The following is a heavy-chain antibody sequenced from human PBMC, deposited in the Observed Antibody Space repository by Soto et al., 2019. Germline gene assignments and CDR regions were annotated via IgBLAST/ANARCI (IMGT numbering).Heavy chain of an antibody. CDR3: ASGHYGSGRQYYYYYYGMDV. V-gene: IGHV1-69*13. J-gene: IGHJ6*02. CDR1: GGTFSSYA. D-gene: IGHD3-10*01. Sequence: SVKVSCKASGGTFSSYAISWVRQAPGQGLEWMGGIIPIFGTANYAQKFQGGVTITADESTSTAYMELSSLRSEDTAVYYCASGHYGSGRQYYYYYYGMDVWGQGTTVTVSS. CDR2: IIPIFGTA.